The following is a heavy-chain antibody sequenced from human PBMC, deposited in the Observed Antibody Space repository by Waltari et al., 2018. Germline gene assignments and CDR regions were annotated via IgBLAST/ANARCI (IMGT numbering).Heavy chain of an antibody. D-gene: IGHD5-12*01. J-gene: IGHJ4*02. CDR3: ARDQKGGYDY. CDR1: GFTFRSYG. CDR2: ISSSSSTI. Sequence: VQLVESGGGVVQPGGSLRLSCAASGFTFRSYGMHWVRQAPGKGLEWVSYISSSSSTIYYADSVKGRFTISRDNAKNSLYLQMNSLRAEDTAVYYCARDQKGGYDYWGQGTLVTVSS. V-gene: IGHV3-48*04.